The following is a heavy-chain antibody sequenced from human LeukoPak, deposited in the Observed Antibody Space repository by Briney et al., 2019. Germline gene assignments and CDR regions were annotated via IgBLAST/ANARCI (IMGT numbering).Heavy chain of an antibody. Sequence: GGSLRLSCAASGFTFSYYGMHWVRQAPGKGLEWVAFIRYEVNGKYYADSVKGRFTISRDNSKNTLYLQMNSLRAEDTAVYYCAKSHTSSYEENWGQGTLVTVSS. CDR2: IRYEVNGK. V-gene: IGHV3-30*02. J-gene: IGHJ4*02. CDR3: AKSHTSSYEEN. CDR1: GFTFSYYG. D-gene: IGHD2-2*01.